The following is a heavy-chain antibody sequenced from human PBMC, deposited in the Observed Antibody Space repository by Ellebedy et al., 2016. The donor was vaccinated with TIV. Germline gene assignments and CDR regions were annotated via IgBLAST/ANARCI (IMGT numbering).Heavy chain of an antibody. CDR2: ISSGSSYT. Sequence: GGSLRLXXATSGFTFSTYSMNWVRQAPGKGLEWVSSISSGSSYTYYADSVKGRFTISRDNAKNSLYLQMNSLRAEDTAVYYCARVEPFYCSSTSCKNLGSDYWGQGTLVTVSS. CDR1: GFTFSTYS. D-gene: IGHD2-2*01. CDR3: ARVEPFYCSSTSCKNLGSDY. J-gene: IGHJ4*02. V-gene: IGHV3-21*01.